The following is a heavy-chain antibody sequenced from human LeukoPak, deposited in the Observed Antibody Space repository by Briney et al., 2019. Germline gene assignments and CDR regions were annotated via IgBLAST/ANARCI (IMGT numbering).Heavy chain of an antibody. CDR3: ARDSGQWLEDAFDI. D-gene: IGHD6-19*01. V-gene: IGHV4-59*01. J-gene: IGHJ3*02. Sequence: SGTLCLTCTVSGGSISSYYWSWVRQPPGKGLEWIGYIYYSGSTNYTPSLKSRVTISVDTSKNQFSLKLSSVTAADTAVYYCARDSGQWLEDAFDIWGQGTMITVSS. CDR1: GGSISSYY. CDR2: IYYSGST.